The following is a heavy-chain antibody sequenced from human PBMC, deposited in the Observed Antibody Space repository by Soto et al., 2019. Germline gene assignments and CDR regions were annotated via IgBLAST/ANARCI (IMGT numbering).Heavy chain of an antibody. Sequence: ASVKVSCKASGYTFTSYDINWVRQATGQGLEWMGWMSPNSGNTGYAQKFQGRVTMTRNTSISTAYMELSSLRSEDTAVYYCARGGSGSYFLYYYGMDVWGQGTTVTVSS. CDR2: MSPNSGNT. V-gene: IGHV1-8*01. CDR1: GYTFTSYD. J-gene: IGHJ6*02. D-gene: IGHD1-26*01. CDR3: ARGGSGSYFLYYYGMDV.